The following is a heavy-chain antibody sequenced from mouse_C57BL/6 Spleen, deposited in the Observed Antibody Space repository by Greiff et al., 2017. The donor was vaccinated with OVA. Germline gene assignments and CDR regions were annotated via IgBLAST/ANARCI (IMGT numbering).Heavy chain of an antibody. Sequence: QVQLQQPGAELVMPGASVKLSCKASGYTFTSYWMHWVKQRPGQGLEWIGEIDPSDSYTNYNQKFKGKSTLTVDKSSSTAYMQLSSLTSEDSAVYYCARTYGYGSWFAYWGQGTLVTVSA. J-gene: IGHJ3*01. CDR2: IDPSDSYT. CDR1: GYTFTSYW. V-gene: IGHV1-69*01. CDR3: ARTYGYGSWFAY. D-gene: IGHD2-2*01.